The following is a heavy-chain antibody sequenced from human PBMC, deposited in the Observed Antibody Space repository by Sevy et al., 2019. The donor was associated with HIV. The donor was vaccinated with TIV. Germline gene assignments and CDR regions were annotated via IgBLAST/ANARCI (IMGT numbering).Heavy chain of an antibody. CDR1: GGSLDVFG. V-gene: IGHV4-59*01. CDR3: ARDNSGSIDY. J-gene: IGHJ4*02. D-gene: IGHD3-10*01. CDR2: AYYNGGT. Sequence: SETLSLTCTVSGGSLDVFGWTWVRQPPGKGLEWIGYAYYNGGTNYNPSLKSRLTIPVGTSARQFSLNLNSVTAADTAIYYCARDNSGSIDYWGQGILVTVSS.